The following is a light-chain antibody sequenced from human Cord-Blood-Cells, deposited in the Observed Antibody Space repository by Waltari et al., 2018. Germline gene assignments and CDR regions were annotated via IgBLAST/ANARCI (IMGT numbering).Light chain of an antibody. CDR1: QDISYY. Sequence: DIQMTQSLSSLSASVGNRVTTTCQASQDISYYLNWYQQKPGKAPKLLIYDASNLETGIPSRFSGSGSGTDFTFTISSLEPEDIATYYCQQYDNLPYTFGQGTKLEIK. V-gene: IGKV1-33*01. CDR3: QQYDNLPYT. J-gene: IGKJ2*01. CDR2: DAS.